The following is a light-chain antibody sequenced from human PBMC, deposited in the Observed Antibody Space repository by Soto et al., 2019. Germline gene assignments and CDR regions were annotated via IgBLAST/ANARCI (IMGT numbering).Light chain of an antibody. Sequence: EIVLTQSPGTLSSSRGERATLSCRASQSVSSSFLAWYQQQVGQAHRLLIYGASSRATGIPERFSGSVSETDFTLSISRLEPEDFAVYYCQHYGNSPLTFGQETRLEI. V-gene: IGKV3-20*01. J-gene: IGKJ5*01. CDR2: GAS. CDR1: QSVSSSF. CDR3: QHYGNSPLT.